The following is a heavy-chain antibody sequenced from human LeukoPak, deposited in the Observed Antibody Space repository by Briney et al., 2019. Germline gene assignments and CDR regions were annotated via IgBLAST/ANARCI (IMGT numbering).Heavy chain of an antibody. CDR1: GFTFSSYA. CDR3: AKDWEWSWGYYDSSGYSYFDY. Sequence: GGSLRLSCAASGFTFSSYAMSWVRQAPGKGLEWVSAISGSGGSTYYADSVKGRFTISRDNSKNTLYLQMNSLRAEDTAVYYCAKDWEWSWGYYDSSGYSYFDYWGQGTLVTVSS. D-gene: IGHD3-22*01. V-gene: IGHV3-23*01. J-gene: IGHJ4*02. CDR2: ISGSGGST.